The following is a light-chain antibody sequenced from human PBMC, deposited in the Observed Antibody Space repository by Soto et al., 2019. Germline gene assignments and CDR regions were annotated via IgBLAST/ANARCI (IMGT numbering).Light chain of an antibody. J-gene: IGKJ5*01. CDR1: QSVSTY. CDR2: DAS. Sequence: EIVLTQFPATLSLSPGERATLSCRASQSVSTYLAWYQQRRGQAPRVLIYDASNRATGIPARFSGSGSGADFTLTISSLEPEDFAVYYCQQRGSWPPTFGQGTRLEIK. V-gene: IGKV3-11*01. CDR3: QQRGSWPPT.